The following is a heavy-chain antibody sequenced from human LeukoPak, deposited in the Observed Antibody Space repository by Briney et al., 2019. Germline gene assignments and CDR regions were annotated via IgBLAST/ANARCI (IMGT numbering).Heavy chain of an antibody. V-gene: IGHV3-15*01. D-gene: IGHD3-22*01. CDR1: GISLSNYA. CDR3: TTEFTDSSGYYYRFDY. Sequence: GGSLRLSCVVSGISLSNYAMTWVRQAPGKGLEWVGRIKSKTDGGTTDYAAPVKGRFTISRDDSKNTLYLQMNSLKTEDTAVYYCTTEFTDSSGYYYRFDYWGQGTLVTVSS. J-gene: IGHJ4*02. CDR2: IKSKTDGGTT.